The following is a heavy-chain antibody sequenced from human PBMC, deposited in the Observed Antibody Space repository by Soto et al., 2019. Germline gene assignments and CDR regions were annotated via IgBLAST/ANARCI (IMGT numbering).Heavy chain of an antibody. CDR3: ARGPQYSSSWYNWFDP. D-gene: IGHD6-13*01. V-gene: IGHV1-2*02. Sequence: WASVKVSCKASGYTFTGYYMHWVRQAPGQGLEWMGWINPNSGGTNYAQKFQGRVTMTRDTSISTAYMELSRLRSDDTAVYYCARGPQYSSSWYNWFDPWGQGTLVTVYS. J-gene: IGHJ5*02. CDR2: INPNSGGT. CDR1: GYTFTGYY.